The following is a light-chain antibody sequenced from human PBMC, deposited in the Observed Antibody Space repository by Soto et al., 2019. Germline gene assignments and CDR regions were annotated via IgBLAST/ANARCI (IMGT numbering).Light chain of an antibody. CDR2: EVS. J-gene: IGLJ1*01. Sequence: QSVLTQPASVSGSPGQSITISCTGTSSDVGGYNYVSWYQQHPGKAPKLMIYEVSNRPSGVSNRFSGSKSDNTASLTISGLQAEDEADYYCSSYTRRSTFVFGTGTKVTVL. CDR3: SSYTRRSTFV. CDR1: SSDVGGYNY. V-gene: IGLV2-14*01.